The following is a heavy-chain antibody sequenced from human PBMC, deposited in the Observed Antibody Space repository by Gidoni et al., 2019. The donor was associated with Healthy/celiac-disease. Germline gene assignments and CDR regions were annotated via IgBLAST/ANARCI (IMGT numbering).Heavy chain of an antibody. CDR2: ISYDGSNK. V-gene: IGHV3-30*04. D-gene: IGHD6-19*01. Sequence: QVQLVESGGGVFQPGRSLRLSCAASGFTFSSYAMHWVRQAPGKGLEWVAVISYDGSNKYYADSVKGRFTISRDNSKNTLYLQMNSLRAEDTAVYYCARGGQWLENYFDYWGQGTLVTVSS. J-gene: IGHJ4*02. CDR1: GFTFSSYA. CDR3: ARGGQWLENYFDY.